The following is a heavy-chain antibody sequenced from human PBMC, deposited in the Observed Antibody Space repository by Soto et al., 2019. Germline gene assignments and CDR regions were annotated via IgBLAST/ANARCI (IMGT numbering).Heavy chain of an antibody. D-gene: IGHD3-10*01. V-gene: IGHV3-23*01. CDR2: ISGSGGTA. CDR3: AKEIWFDQRVFDF. J-gene: IGHJ4*02. CDR1: GFTFSNYG. Sequence: GWSLRLSCAASGFTFSNYGMSWVRQAPGKGLEWVSVISGSGGTAFYADSVKGRFTVSRDNSKNTLFLQMSSLRDEDTAVYYCAKEIWFDQRVFDFWGQGTLVTVSA.